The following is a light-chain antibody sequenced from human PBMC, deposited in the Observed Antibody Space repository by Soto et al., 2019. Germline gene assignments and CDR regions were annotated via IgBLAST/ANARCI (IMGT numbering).Light chain of an antibody. CDR3: TSFTNSRTVV. J-gene: IGLJ3*02. CDR2: EVS. CDR1: TGDIGTYNY. V-gene: IGLV2-14*01. Sequence: QSALTQPASVSGSPGQSITISCTGTTGDIGTYNYVSWYQHHPDKAPRLMIYEVSNRPSGVSNRFSGSKSGNTASLTISGLHAEEEADYYCTSFTNSRTVVFGGGTKLTVL.